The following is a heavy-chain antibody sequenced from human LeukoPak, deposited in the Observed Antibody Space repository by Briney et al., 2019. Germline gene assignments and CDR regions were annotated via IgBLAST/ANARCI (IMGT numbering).Heavy chain of an antibody. CDR3: ARDPGAGEWVFYFDY. CDR1: VFTISSYG. Sequence: GRSLRLSCAASVFTISSYGMHWVRQAPGKGLEWVAVIWYDGSNKYYADSVKGRFTISRDNSKNALYLQMNSLRAEDTAVYYCARDPGAGEWVFYFDYWGQGTLVTVSS. D-gene: IGHD3-16*01. CDR2: IWYDGSNK. J-gene: IGHJ4*02. V-gene: IGHV3-33*01.